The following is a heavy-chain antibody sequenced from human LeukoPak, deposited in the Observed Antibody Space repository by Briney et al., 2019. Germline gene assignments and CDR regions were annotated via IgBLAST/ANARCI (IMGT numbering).Heavy chain of an antibody. D-gene: IGHD1-26*01. Sequence: GTSVKVSCKASGFTFTSSAVQWVRQARGQRLEWIGWIVVGSGNTNYAQKFQERVTITRDMSTSTAYMELSSLRSEDTAVYYCAAKWELDIFDYWGQGTLVTVSS. CDR3: AAKWELDIFDY. CDR1: GFTFTSSA. V-gene: IGHV1-58*01. J-gene: IGHJ4*02. CDR2: IVVGSGNT.